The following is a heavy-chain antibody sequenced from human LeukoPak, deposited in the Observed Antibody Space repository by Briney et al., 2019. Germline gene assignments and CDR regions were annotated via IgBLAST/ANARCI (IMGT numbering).Heavy chain of an antibody. CDR2: INPSGSST. CDR3: AGGTTNTKGAFDM. D-gene: IGHD2-8*01. J-gene: IGHJ3*02. CDR1: GYTFTNYY. Sequence: ASVKVSCKASGYTFTNYYIHWVRQAPGQGLEWMGIINPSGSSTSYAQKFQGRVTMTRDTSTSTVYMEQSSLRSEDTAVYYCAGGTTNTKGAFDMWGQGTMVTVSS. V-gene: IGHV1-46*01.